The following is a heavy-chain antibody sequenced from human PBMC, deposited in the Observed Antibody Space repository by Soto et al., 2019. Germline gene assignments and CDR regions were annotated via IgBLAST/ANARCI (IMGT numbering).Heavy chain of an antibody. Sequence: LSLTCPVSVGSISSYYWSWIRQPPGKGLEWIGYIYYSGSTNYNASLKSRVTISVDTSKNQFSLKLSSVTAADTAVYYCARKSYDFWSSGWFGPWGPGTMVTVYS. J-gene: IGHJ5*02. CDR3: ARKSYDFWSSGWFGP. D-gene: IGHD3-3*01. CDR1: VGSISSYY. CDR2: IYYSGST. V-gene: IGHV4-59*01.